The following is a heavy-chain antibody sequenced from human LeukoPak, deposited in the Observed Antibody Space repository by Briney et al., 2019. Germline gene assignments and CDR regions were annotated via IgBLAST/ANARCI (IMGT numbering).Heavy chain of an antibody. CDR1: GGSISSYY. V-gene: IGHV4-59*01. CDR3: ARFKPYYDFWSGNRMGYYYYGMDV. CDR2: IYYSGST. D-gene: IGHD3-3*01. Sequence: SETLSLTCTVSGGSISSYYWSWIRQPPGKGLEWIGYIYYSGSTNYNPSLKSRVTISVDTSKNQFSLKLSSVTAADTAVYYCARFKPYYDFWSGNRMGYYYYGMDVWGQGTTVTVSS. J-gene: IGHJ6*02.